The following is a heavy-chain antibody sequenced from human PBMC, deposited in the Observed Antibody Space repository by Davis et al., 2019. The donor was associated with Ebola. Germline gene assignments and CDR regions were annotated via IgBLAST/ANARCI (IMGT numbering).Heavy chain of an antibody. CDR2: INAGNGNT. D-gene: IGHD6-13*01. J-gene: IGHJ6*02. V-gene: IGHV1-3*01. CDR3: ARGESGYSSSWYPPYYYYYGMDV. Sequence: ASVKVSCKASGYTFTSYAMHWVRQAPGQRLEWMGWINAGNGNTKYSQKFQGRVTITRDTSASTAYMELSSLRSEDTAVYYCARGESGYSSSWYPPYYYYYGMDVWGQGTTVTVSS. CDR1: GYTFTSYA.